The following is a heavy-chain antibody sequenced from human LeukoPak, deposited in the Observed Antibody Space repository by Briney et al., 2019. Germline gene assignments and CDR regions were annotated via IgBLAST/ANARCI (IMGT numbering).Heavy chain of an antibody. CDR2: IYHSGST. CDR3: ARDGGGLAYYYYGMDV. J-gene: IGHJ6*02. D-gene: IGHD3-16*01. V-gene: IGHV4-38-2*02. Sequence: SETLSLTCTVSGYSISSGYYWGWIRQPPGKGLEWIGSIYHSGSTYYNPSLESRVTISVDTSKNQFSLKLSSVTAADTAVYYCARDGGGLAYYYYGMDVWGQGTTVTVSS. CDR1: GYSISSGYY.